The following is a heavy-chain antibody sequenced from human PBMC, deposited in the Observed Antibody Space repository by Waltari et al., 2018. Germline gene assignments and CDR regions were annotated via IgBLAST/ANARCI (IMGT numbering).Heavy chain of an antibody. CDR3: ARTTTIKSLDY. CDR1: GYTFTDYY. V-gene: IGHV1-69-2*01. CDR2: IDPQDGET. D-gene: IGHD1-7*01. Sequence: EVQLVQSGAEVQKPGATVKISCKASGYTFTDYYMHWVQQAPGKGLEWVGRIDPQDGETKYADKFQGRATITADTSIDTVYMELSSLRSEDTAVFYCARTTTIKSLDYWGQGTLVTVSS. J-gene: IGHJ4*02.